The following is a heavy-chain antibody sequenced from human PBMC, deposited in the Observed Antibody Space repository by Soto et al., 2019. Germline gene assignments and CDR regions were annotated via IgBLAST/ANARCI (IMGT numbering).Heavy chain of an antibody. CDR1: EFTFDKYY. CDR3: ARGNWNYYYGFDV. CDR2: IKPDGSEQ. V-gene: IGHV3-7*01. Sequence: HPGGSLRLSCAASEFTFDKYYMTWVRQAPGKGPEWVANIKPDGSEQYYVDSVKGRFTISRDNANNSLYLQMTSLRAEDTAVYFCARGNWNYYYGFDVWGQGTTVTVSS. D-gene: IGHD1-20*01. J-gene: IGHJ6*02.